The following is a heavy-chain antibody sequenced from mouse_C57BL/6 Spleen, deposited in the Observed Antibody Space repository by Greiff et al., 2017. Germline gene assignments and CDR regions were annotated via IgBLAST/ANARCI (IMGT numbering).Heavy chain of an antibody. CDR1: GYSITSGYY. CDR2: ISYDGSN. J-gene: IGHJ2*01. CDR3: ARGVYDGLY. D-gene: IGHD2-3*01. Sequence: EVKLQESGPGLVKPSQSLSLTCSVTGYSITSGYYWNWIRQFPGNKLEWMGYISYDGSNNYNPSLKNRISITRDTSKNQFFLKLTSVTTEDTATYYCARGVYDGLYWGQGTTLTVSS. V-gene: IGHV3-6*01.